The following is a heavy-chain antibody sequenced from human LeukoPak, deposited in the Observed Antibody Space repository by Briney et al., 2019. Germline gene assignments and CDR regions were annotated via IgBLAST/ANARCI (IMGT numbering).Heavy chain of an antibody. D-gene: IGHD6-13*01. Sequence: GGSLRLSCAASGFTFSSYGMHWVRQAPGKGLEWVAFIRYDGSNKYYADSVKGRFTISRDNSKNTLYLQMNSLRAEDTAVYYCAMSLIAAAGNVRLDYRGQGTLVTVSS. CDR2: IRYDGSNK. CDR1: GFTFSSYG. J-gene: IGHJ4*02. CDR3: AMSLIAAAGNVRLDY. V-gene: IGHV3-30*02.